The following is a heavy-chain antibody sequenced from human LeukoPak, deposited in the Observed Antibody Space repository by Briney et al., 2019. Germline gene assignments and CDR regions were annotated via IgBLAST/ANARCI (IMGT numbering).Heavy chain of an antibody. CDR1: GGSISSGDYY. J-gene: IGHJ5*02. CDR3: ARVDLYSSTWRASNWFDP. CDR2: IYYSGSA. D-gene: IGHD6-13*01. Sequence: SETLSLTCTLSGGSISSGDYYWRWIRQPPGKGLEWIGYIYYSGSAYYNPSLKSRVTISVDTSKNQFSLKLSSVTAADTAVYYCARVDLYSSTWRASNWFDPWGQGTLVTVSS. V-gene: IGHV4-30-4*01.